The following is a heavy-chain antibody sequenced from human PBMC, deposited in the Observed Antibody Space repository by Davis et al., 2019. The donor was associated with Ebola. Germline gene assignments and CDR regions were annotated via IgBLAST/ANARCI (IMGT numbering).Heavy chain of an antibody. Sequence: PSETLSLTCAASAPTFSSYAMSWVRHAPGNGLEWVSATSGSGGSTYYADSVKGRFTISRDNSKNTLYLQMNSLRAEDTAVYYCAKGALWFGKLPQYYFDYWGQGTLVTVSS. V-gene: IGHV3-23*01. CDR1: APTFSSYA. CDR3: AKGALWFGKLPQYYFDY. J-gene: IGHJ4*02. CDR2: TSGSGGST. D-gene: IGHD3-10*01.